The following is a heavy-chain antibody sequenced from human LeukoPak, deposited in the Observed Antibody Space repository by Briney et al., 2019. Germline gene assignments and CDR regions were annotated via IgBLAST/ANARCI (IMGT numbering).Heavy chain of an antibody. CDR2: IYYSGGT. CDR1: GGSISSYY. J-gene: IGHJ3*02. CDR3: ARHGVRSMWIPDDAFDI. D-gene: IGHD2-8*01. Sequence: SETLSLTCTVSGGSISSYYWSWIRQPPGKGLEWIGYIYYSGGTNYNPSLKSRVTISVDTSKDQFSLKLSSVTAADTAVYYCARHGVRSMWIPDDAFDIGGQGTMVTVSS. V-gene: IGHV4-59*08.